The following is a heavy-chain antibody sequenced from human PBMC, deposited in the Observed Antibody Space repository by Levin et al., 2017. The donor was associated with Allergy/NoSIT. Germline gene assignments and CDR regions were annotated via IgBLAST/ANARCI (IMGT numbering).Heavy chain of an antibody. Sequence: SCVASGFTFSSYGMHWVRQAPGKGLEWVAVISYDGSYKYYTDSVKGRFTISRDDSENTLYLQMNSLSSEDTAVYYCAKDRSLTLLLTAMVDDWGQGTLVIVSS. CDR3: AKDRSLTLLLTAMVDD. CDR2: ISYDGSYK. D-gene: IGHD5-18*01. V-gene: IGHV3-30*18. J-gene: IGHJ4*02. CDR1: GFTFSSYG.